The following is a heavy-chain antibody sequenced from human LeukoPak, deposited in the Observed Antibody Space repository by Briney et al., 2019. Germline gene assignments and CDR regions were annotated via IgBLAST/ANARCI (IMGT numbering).Heavy chain of an antibody. CDR1: GGSISSSSYY. CDR3: ARAGMGPSSSVTWFDP. Sequence: SETLSLTCTVSGGSISSSSYYWGWIRQPPGKGLEWIGSIYYSGSTYYNPSLKSRVTISVDTSKNQFSLKLSSVTAADTAVYYCARAGMGPSSSVTWFDPWGQGTLVTVSS. CDR2: IYYSGST. D-gene: IGHD6-13*01. V-gene: IGHV4-39*07. J-gene: IGHJ5*02.